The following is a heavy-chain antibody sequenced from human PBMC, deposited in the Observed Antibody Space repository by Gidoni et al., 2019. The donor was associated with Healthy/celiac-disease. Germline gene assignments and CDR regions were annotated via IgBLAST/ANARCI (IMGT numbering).Heavy chain of an antibody. CDR1: GGSISSYY. V-gene: IGHV4-4*07. Sequence: QVQLQESGPGLVKPSETLSLTCTVSGGSISSYYWSWIRQPARKGLEWIGRIDTSGSTNSNPSLKSRVTMAVDTSKNQFSLKLSSETAADTAVYYCARGIAIAPLFDYWGQGTLVTVSS. J-gene: IGHJ4*02. CDR2: IDTSGST. D-gene: IGHD6-13*01. CDR3: ARGIAIAPLFDY.